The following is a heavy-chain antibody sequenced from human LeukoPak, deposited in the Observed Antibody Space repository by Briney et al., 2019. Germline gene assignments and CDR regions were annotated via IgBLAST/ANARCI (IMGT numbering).Heavy chain of an antibody. V-gene: IGHV3-23*01. CDR3: AKDLGDSGGYNPFDS. J-gene: IGHJ4*02. CDR1: GFTFSSYV. Sequence: GGSLRLSCAASGFTFSSYVMSWVRQAPGKGLEWVSFISASGGSTYYAGSVKGRFTISRDNSKNTLFLQMSSLRAEDTAVYYCAKDLGDSGGYNPFDSWGQGTLVTVSS. D-gene: IGHD3-22*01. CDR2: ISASGGST.